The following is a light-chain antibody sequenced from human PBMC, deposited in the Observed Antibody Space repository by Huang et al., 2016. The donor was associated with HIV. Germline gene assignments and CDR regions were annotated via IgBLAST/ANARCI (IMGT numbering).Light chain of an antibody. CDR3: QQYNNWPPYT. Sequence: EIVMTQSPATLSVSPGERATLSCRASQSVSSTLAWYQQKPGQAPRLLIYGASTRATGIPARLSGSWSGTEFTLTISSLQSEDFAVYYCQQYNNWPPYTFGQGTKLEIK. CDR1: QSVSST. V-gene: IGKV3-15*01. J-gene: IGKJ2*01. CDR2: GAS.